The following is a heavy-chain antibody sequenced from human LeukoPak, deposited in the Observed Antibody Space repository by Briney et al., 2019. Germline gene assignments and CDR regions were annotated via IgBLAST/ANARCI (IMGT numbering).Heavy chain of an antibody. CDR1: GFTFDDYA. J-gene: IGHJ4*02. Sequence: GGSLRLSCAASGFTFDDYAMHWVRQAPGKGPEWVSGISWNSGSIGYADSVKGRFTISRDNAKNSLYLQMNSLRAEDTALYYCAKDDYDILTGSGGFDYWGQGTLVTVSS. V-gene: IGHV3-9*01. D-gene: IGHD3-9*01. CDR3: AKDDYDILTGSGGFDY. CDR2: ISWNSGSI.